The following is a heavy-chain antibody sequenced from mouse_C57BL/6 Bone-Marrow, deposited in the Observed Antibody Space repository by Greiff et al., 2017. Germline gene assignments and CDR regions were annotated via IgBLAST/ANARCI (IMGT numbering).Heavy chain of an antibody. CDR1: GFTFSSYA. Sequence: EVQRVESGGGLVKPGGSLKLSCAASGFTFSSYAMSWVRQTPEKRLEWVATISDGGSYTYYPDNVKGRITISRDNAKNNLYLQMGHLKSEDTAMYYCASIATVVAPFAYWGQGTLVTVSA. D-gene: IGHD1-1*01. CDR2: ISDGGSYT. CDR3: ASIATVVAPFAY. J-gene: IGHJ3*01. V-gene: IGHV5-4*01.